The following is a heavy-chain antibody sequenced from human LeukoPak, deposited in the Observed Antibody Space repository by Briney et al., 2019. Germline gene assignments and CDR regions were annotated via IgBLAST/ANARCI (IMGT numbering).Heavy chain of an antibody. D-gene: IGHD5-18*01. CDR3: ARDRDSYGGFYYYYMDV. J-gene: IGHJ6*03. CDR1: GYTFTSYD. CDR2: MNPNSGNT. Sequence: ASVKVSCKASGYTFTSYDINWVRQATGQGLEWMGWMNPNSGNTGYAQKFQGRVTMTRNTSISTAYMELSSLRSEDTAVYYCARDRDSYGGFYYYYMDVWGKGTTVTVSS. V-gene: IGHV1-8*01.